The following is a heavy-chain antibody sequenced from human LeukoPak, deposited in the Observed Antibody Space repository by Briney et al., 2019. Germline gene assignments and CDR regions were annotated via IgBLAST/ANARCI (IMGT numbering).Heavy chain of an antibody. V-gene: IGHV3-66*01. J-gene: IGHJ4*02. CDR3: ASPLTYCGGDCYSY. Sequence: GGSLRLSCAASGFTVSSNYMSWVRQAPGKGLEWVSVIYSGGSTYYADSVKGRFTISRDSSKNTLYLQMNSLRAEDTAVYYCASPLTYCGGDCYSYWGQGTLVTVSS. D-gene: IGHD2-21*02. CDR1: GFTVSSNY. CDR2: IYSGGST.